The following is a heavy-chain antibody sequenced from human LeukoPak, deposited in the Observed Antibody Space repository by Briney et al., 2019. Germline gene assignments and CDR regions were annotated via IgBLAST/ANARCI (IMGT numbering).Heavy chain of an antibody. CDR3: ARDRQPYGDHGGPIDY. D-gene: IGHD4-17*01. J-gene: IGHJ4*02. V-gene: IGHV4-31*03. CDR1: GGSISSGGYY. Sequence: SETLSLTCTVSGGSISSGGYYWSWIRQHPGKGLEWIGYIYYSGSTYYNPSLKSRVTIPVDTSKNQFSLKLSSVTAADTAVYYCARDRQPYGDHGGPIDYWGQGTLVTVSS. CDR2: IYYSGST.